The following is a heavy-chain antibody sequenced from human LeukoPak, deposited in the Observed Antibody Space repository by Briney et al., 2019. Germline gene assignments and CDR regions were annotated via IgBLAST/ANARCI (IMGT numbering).Heavy chain of an antibody. CDR1: GGTFSGYY. CDR2: INHSGST. CDR3: ARGGIAAAGVAYYYYYGMDV. D-gene: IGHD6-13*01. V-gene: IGHV4-34*01. J-gene: IGHJ6*02. Sequence: SETLSLTCAVYGGTFSGYYWSWIRQPPGKGLEWIGEINHSGSTNYNPSLKSRVTISVDTSKNQFSLKLSSVTAADTAVYYCARGGIAAAGVAYYYYYGMDVWGQGTTVTVSS.